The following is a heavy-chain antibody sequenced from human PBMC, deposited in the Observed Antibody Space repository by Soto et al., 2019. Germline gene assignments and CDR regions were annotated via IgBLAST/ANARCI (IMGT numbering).Heavy chain of an antibody. Sequence: GWSLRLSCAAAGFARRGRSTQWLRQVPGKGLEYVSGISSNGVGTYYANSVQGRFTISRDNSKNTVYLQMGSLRPEDMAVYYCARRARPDFYYMDVWGKGTTVTVSS. D-gene: IGHD6-6*01. V-gene: IGHV3-64*01. CDR3: ARRARPDFYYMDV. CDR2: ISSNGVGT. J-gene: IGHJ6*03. CDR1: GFARRGRS.